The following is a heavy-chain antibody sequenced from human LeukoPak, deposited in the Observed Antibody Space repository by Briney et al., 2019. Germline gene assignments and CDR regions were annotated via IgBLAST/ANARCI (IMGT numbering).Heavy chain of an antibody. CDR2: INSDGSST. J-gene: IGHJ4*02. CDR1: GFSFGIYW. CDR3: AGDSAGDYFDY. Sequence: GGSLRLSCAASGFSFGIYWMHWVRQAPGKGPVWVSRINSDGSSTNYADSVKGRLTMSRDNAKNTLYLQMNSLRAEDTAVYYCAGDSAGDYFDYWGQGTLVTVSS. V-gene: IGHV3-74*01.